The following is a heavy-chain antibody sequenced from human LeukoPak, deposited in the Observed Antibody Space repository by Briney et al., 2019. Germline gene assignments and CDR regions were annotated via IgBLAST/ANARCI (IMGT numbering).Heavy chain of an antibody. D-gene: IGHD6-19*01. Sequence: ASVKVSCKASGYTFTSYDINWVRQATGQGLEWMGWMNPNSGNTGYAQKFQGRVTITRNTSISTAYMELSSLRSEDTAVYYCVRVSSGWYNGFDYWGQGTLVTVSS. CDR1: GYTFTSYD. CDR2: MNPNSGNT. CDR3: VRVSSGWYNGFDY. J-gene: IGHJ4*02. V-gene: IGHV1-8*03.